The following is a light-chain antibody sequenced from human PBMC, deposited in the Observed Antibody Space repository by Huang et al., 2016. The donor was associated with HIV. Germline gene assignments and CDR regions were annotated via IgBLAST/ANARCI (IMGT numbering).Light chain of an antibody. V-gene: IGKV4-1*01. J-gene: IGKJ2*01. CDR2: WAA. CDR1: QSIFYSSNNRNY. Sequence: DIVMTQSPASLAVSLGERATINCKSSQSIFYSSNNRNYLAWYQQKPGQYPKLLIYWAATRESGVPDRFSGSGSGTDFSLSISSLQAEDVAVYYCQQYYNIPYTFGQGTKLDIK. CDR3: QQYYNIPYT.